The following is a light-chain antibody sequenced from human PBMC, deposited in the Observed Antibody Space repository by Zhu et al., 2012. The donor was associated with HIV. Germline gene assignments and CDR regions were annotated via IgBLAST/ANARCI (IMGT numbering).Light chain of an antibody. J-gene: IGKJ1*01. CDR3: HQYNTWPRT. Sequence: EIVMTQSPATLSVSPGERATLSCRASQTIGGNLGWYQQKPGQAPRLLIFNTSTRATGIPPRFSGTGSGTEFTLTITSMQSEDFAVYYCHQYNTWPRTFGQGTRVEIK. V-gene: IGKV3-15*01. CDR2: NTS. CDR1: QTIGGN.